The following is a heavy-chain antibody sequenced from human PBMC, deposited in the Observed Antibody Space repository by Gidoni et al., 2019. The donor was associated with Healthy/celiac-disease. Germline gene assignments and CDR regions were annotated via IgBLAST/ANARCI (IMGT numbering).Heavy chain of an antibody. V-gene: IGHV1-8*01. CDR3: ARGLREAAAGYNWFDP. Sequence: QVQLVQSGAEAKKPGASVKVSCKASGYTFTSYDINWVRQATGQGLEWMGWMNPDSGNTGYAQKFQGRVTMTRNTSISTAYMELSSRRSEDTAVYYCARGLREAAAGYNWFDPWDRGTLVTVSS. D-gene: IGHD6-13*01. CDR2: MNPDSGNT. J-gene: IGHJ5*02. CDR1: GYTFTSYD.